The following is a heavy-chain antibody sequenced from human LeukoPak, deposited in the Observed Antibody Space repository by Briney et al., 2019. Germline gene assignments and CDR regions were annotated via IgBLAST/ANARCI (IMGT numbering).Heavy chain of an antibody. CDR1: GFTFSSYG. D-gene: IGHD3-9*01. V-gene: IGHV3-30*02. J-gene: IGHJ6*03. CDR3: ARGNYDILTGYYFYYYYYMDV. CDR2: IRYDGSNK. Sequence: GGSLRLSCAESGFTFSSYGMHWVRQAPGKGLEWVAFIRYDGSNKYYADSVKGRFTISRDNSKNTLYLQMNSLRAEDTAVYYCARGNYDILTGYYFYYYYYMDVWGKGTTVTISS.